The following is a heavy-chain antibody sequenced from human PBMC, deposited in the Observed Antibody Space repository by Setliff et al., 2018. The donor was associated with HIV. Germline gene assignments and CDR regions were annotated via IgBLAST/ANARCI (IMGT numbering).Heavy chain of an antibody. CDR3: ARDRIEFVAEHPHDVFDI. Sequence: SETLSLTCSVSGHSISGYYWSWIRQPAGRGLEWIGRIHTSGNTNYNPSLRGRVTMSVDMSKNQFSLKLTSVSAADTAVYYCARDRIEFVAEHPHDVFDIWGRGTLVTVSS. V-gene: IGHV4-4*07. CDR2: IHTSGNT. J-gene: IGHJ3*02. CDR1: GHSISGYY. D-gene: IGHD5-12*01.